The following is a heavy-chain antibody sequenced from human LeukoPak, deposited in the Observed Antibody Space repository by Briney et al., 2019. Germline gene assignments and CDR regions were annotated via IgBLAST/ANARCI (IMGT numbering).Heavy chain of an antibody. CDR3: ARDPEYCISISCFSVYVLHQPWFDP. CDR1: GYTFTGYY. V-gene: IGHV1-2*02. J-gene: IGHJ5*02. CDR2: INPNCGDT. Sequence: GASVKVSCRASGYTFTGYYIHWVRQAPGQGIEWMGWINPNCGDTKYVQKFQGRVSMTRDTTITTAYMELSRLRSDDTAMYYCARDPEYCISISCFSVYVLHQPWFDPWGQGTLVTVSS. D-gene: IGHD2-2*01.